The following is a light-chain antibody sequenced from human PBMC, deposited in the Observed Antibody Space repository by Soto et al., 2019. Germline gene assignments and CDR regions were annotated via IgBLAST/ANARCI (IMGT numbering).Light chain of an antibody. V-gene: IGLV2-14*01. CDR2: DVS. CDR1: SRDVGGYNY. Sequence: QYALTQPASVSGSPGQSITISCTGTSRDVGGYNYVSWYQQHPGKAPKLMIYDVSNRPSGVSNRFSGSKSGNTASLTISGLQAEDEADYYCSSYTSSSTLVFGTGTKLTVL. CDR3: SSYTSSSTLV. J-gene: IGLJ1*01.